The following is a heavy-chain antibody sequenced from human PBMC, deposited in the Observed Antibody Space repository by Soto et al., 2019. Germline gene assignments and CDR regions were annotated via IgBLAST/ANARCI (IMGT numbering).Heavy chain of an antibody. CDR2: IYSGGST. CDR3: ASLLYGDYAFDY. CDR1: GFTFSSYA. D-gene: IGHD4-17*01. V-gene: IGHV3-53*04. J-gene: IGHJ4*02. Sequence: GGSLRLSCAASGFTFSSYAMSWVRQAPGKGLEWVSVIYSGGSTYYADSVKGRFTISRHNSKNTLYLQMNSLRAEDTAVYYCASLLYGDYAFDYWGQGTLVTVSS.